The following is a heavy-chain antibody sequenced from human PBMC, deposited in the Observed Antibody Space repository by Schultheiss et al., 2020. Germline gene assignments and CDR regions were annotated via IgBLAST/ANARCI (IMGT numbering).Heavy chain of an antibody. V-gene: IGHV3-53*01. D-gene: IGHD3-10*01. CDR3: ARGGGYVMDV. Sequence: GGSLRLSCAASGFTFSDYYMSWVRQAPGKGLEWVSVIYSGGSAYYADSVKGRFTISRDNTKSTLYLQMNTLRAEDTAVYYCARGGGYVMDVWGQGTTVTVSS. CDR1: GFTFSDYY. CDR2: IYSGGSA. J-gene: IGHJ6*02.